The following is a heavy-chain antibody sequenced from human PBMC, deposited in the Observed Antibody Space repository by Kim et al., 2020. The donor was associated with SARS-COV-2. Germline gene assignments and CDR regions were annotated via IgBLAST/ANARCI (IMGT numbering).Heavy chain of an antibody. J-gene: IGHJ6*01. CDR3: AGDMALGWMGGYGMEV. Sequence: GGSLRLSCAASGFTFSSYAMHWVRQAPGKGLEWVAIISYDGSNKYYADSVKGRFTISRDNSKNTLYLQMNSLRAEDTAVYYCAGDMALGWMGGYGMEV. V-gene: IGHV3-30*04. CDR2: ISYDGSNK. D-gene: IGHD3-16*01. CDR1: GFTFSSYA.